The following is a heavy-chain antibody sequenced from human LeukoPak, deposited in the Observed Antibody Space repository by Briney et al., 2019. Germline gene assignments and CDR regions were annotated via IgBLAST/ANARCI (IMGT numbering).Heavy chain of an antibody. CDR2: ISGSGGST. J-gene: IGHJ5*02. CDR3: AKETGLGYDFWSDLNWFDP. Sequence: PGGSLRLSCAASGFTFSSYAMSWVRQAPGKGLEWVSAISGSGGSTYYADSVKGRFTISRDNSKNTLYLQMNSLRVEDTAVYYCAKETGLGYDFWSDLNWFDPWGQGTLVTVSS. CDR1: GFTFSSYA. D-gene: IGHD3-3*01. V-gene: IGHV3-23*01.